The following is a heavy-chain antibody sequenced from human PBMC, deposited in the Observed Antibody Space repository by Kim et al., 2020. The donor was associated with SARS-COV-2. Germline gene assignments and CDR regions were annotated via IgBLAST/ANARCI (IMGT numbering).Heavy chain of an antibody. D-gene: IGHD4-17*01. CDR3: ARDYSTVTTYYYGMDV. Sequence: SLKGRVTISVDTSKNQFSLKLSSVTAADTAVYYCARDYSTVTTYYYGMDVWGQGTTVTVSS. V-gene: IGHV4-31*02. J-gene: IGHJ6*02.